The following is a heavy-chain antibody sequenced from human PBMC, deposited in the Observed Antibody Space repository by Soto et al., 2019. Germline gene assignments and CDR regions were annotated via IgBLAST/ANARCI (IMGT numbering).Heavy chain of an antibody. CDR3: AREYSYSYPA. CDR1: GFNVKTTY. Sequence: HPGGSLRLSCAASGFNVKTTYMTWVRQAPGEGLEWVSVIHNSGATYCADSVKGRFTISKDNSKNTVYLQMSSLRAEDTAMYYCAREYSYSYPAWGQGTLVTVSS. J-gene: IGHJ1*01. D-gene: IGHD2-21*01. CDR2: IHNSGAT. V-gene: IGHV3-53*01.